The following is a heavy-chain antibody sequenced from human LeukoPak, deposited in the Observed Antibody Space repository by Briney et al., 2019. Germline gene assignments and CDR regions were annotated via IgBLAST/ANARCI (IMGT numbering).Heavy chain of an antibody. Sequence: SETLSLTCTVSGGSISSYYWSWIRQPPGKGPEWIGYISYIGNTNYNPSLKSRVTISVDTSKNQFSLKLSSVTAADTAVYYCARRYSSSVGVSGRYYGMDVWGQGTTVTVSS. D-gene: IGHD6-19*01. CDR2: ISYIGNT. V-gene: IGHV4-59*01. CDR1: GGSISSYY. CDR3: ARRYSSSVGVSGRYYGMDV. J-gene: IGHJ6*02.